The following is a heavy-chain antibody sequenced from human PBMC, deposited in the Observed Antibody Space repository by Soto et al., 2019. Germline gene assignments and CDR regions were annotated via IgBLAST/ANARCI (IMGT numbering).Heavy chain of an antibody. V-gene: IGHV4-30-2*01. CDR1: GGSISSGGYS. D-gene: IGHD3-16*02. CDR3: ARGRRLGELSFVDFDY. J-gene: IGHJ4*02. Sequence: SETLSLTCAVSGGSISSGGYSWSWIRQPPGKGLEWIGYIYHGGSTYYNPSLKSRVTISVDRSKNQFSLKLSSVTAADTAVYYCARGRRLGELSFVDFDYWGQGTLVTVSS. CDR2: IYHGGST.